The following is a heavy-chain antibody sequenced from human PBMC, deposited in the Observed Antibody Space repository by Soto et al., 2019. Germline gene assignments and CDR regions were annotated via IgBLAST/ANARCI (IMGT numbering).Heavy chain of an antibody. Sequence: GGSLRLSCAASGFTFSSYAMHWVRQAPGKGLEWVALISYDGSDKDYADSVKGRFTISIDNAKNSLYLQMNSLRAEDTAVYYCARGYYDSSGYYWVFDYWGQGTLVTVSS. CDR2: ISYDGSDK. J-gene: IGHJ4*02. CDR1: GFTFSSYA. D-gene: IGHD3-22*01. CDR3: ARGYYDSSGYYWVFDY. V-gene: IGHV3-30-3*01.